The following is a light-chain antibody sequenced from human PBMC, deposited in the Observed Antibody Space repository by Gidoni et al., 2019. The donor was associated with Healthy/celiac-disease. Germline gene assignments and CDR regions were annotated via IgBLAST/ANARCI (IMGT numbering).Light chain of an antibody. CDR2: AAS. V-gene: IGKV1-39*01. Sequence: DLQMTQSPSSLSASLGDRVTITCRASQSISSYLNWYQQKPGKAPKLLIYAASSLQSGVPSRFSGSGSGTDFTLTISSLQPEDFATYYCQQSYSTSITFGQGTRLEIK. J-gene: IGKJ5*01. CDR1: QSISSY. CDR3: QQSYSTSIT.